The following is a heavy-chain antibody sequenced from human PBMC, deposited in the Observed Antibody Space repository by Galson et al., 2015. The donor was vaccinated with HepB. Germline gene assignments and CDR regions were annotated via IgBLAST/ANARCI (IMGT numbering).Heavy chain of an antibody. J-gene: IGHJ6*02. V-gene: IGHV6-1*01. Sequence: CAISGDSVASNSAVWNWIRQSPSRGLEWLGRTYFRSKWHNDYGISLKSRISINSDTSQNQFSLHLSSVTPEDTAVYYCAYCSDVWGQGTTARVSS. CDR3: AYCSDV. CDR1: GDSVASNSAV. D-gene: IGHD1-26*01. CDR2: TYFRSKWHN.